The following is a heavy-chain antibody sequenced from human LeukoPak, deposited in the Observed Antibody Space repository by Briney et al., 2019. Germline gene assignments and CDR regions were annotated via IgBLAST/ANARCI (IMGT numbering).Heavy chain of an antibody. D-gene: IGHD3-22*01. Sequence: GGSLRLSCAASGFTFSSYAMSWVRQAPGKGLEWVSAISSSSSTIYYADSVKGRCTISRDNAKNSLYLQMNSLRAEDTALYYCAKDIEMDYYDSSGLIDYWGQGTLVTVSS. J-gene: IGHJ4*02. CDR1: GFTFSSYA. CDR3: AKDIEMDYYDSSGLIDY. V-gene: IGHV3-23*01. CDR2: ISSSSSTI.